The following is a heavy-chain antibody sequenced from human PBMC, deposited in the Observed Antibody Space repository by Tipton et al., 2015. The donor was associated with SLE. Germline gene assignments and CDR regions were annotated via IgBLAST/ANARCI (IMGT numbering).Heavy chain of an antibody. V-gene: IGHV3-74*01. CDR2: INNDGSAT. J-gene: IGHJ4*01. CDR1: GFAFRGYW. Sequence: SLRLSCTASGFAFRGYWMHWVRQAPGKGLEWVSRINNDGSATHYADSVKGRFTISRDNAKNTVSLEVYSLRGEDTALYYCAISLYSSPDYWGHGTLVTVSS. D-gene: IGHD6-13*01. CDR3: AISLYSSPDY.